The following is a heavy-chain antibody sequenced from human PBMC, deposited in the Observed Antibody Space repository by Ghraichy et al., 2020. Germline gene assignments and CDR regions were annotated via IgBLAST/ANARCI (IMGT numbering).Heavy chain of an antibody. D-gene: IGHD3-10*01. CDR1: GFTFSSYW. Sequence: GESLRLSCAASGFTFSSYWMSWVRQAPGKGLEWVANIKQDGSEKYYVDSVKGRFTISRDNAKNSLYLQMNSLRAEDTAVYYCARTRGAETSYYYFDYWGQGTLVTVSS. J-gene: IGHJ4*02. CDR3: ARTRGAETSYYYFDY. V-gene: IGHV3-7*01. CDR2: IKQDGSEK.